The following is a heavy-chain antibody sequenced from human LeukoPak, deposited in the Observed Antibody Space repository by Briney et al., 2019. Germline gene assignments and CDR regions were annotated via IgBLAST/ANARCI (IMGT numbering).Heavy chain of an antibody. CDR1: GGYISSYY. CDR3: ARGRGSSWYRPNAPPDY. CDR2: IYTSGST. D-gene: IGHD6-13*01. Sequence: SETLSLTCTVSGGYISSYYWSWIRQPAGKGLEWIGRIYTSGSTNYNPSLKSRVTMSVDTSKNQFSLKLSSVTAADTAVYYCARGRGSSWYRPNAPPDYWGQGTLVTVSS. V-gene: IGHV4-4*07. J-gene: IGHJ4*02.